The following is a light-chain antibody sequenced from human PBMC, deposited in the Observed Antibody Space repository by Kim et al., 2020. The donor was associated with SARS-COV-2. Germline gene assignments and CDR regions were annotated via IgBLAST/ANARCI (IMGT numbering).Light chain of an antibody. Sequence: EIVLTHSPGTLSLSPGERATLSCRASQRVSSSYLAWYQQKPGQAPRLLIYGASSRATGIPDRFSGSGSGTDFTLTISRLEPEDFAVYYCQQYGSTPLTFGGGTKVDIK. CDR2: GAS. V-gene: IGKV3-20*01. J-gene: IGKJ4*01. CDR3: QQYGSTPLT. CDR1: QRVSSSY.